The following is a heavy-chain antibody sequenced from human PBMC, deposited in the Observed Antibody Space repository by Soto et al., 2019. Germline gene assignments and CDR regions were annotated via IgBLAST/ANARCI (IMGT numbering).Heavy chain of an antibody. Sequence: EVQLVESGGGLVQTGGSLRLSCEGSGFSFSSYDMHWVRQAAGKRLEWVAAIGADGDTYYSDSVKGRLTISRENTKNSLYLQMNSLRTGDPDVYHCAKASLYYYYGMDVWGQGTMVTVSS. CDR1: GFSFSSYD. CDR2: IGADGDT. CDR3: AKASLYYYYGMDV. D-gene: IGHD2-2*01. J-gene: IGHJ6*02. V-gene: IGHV3-13*01.